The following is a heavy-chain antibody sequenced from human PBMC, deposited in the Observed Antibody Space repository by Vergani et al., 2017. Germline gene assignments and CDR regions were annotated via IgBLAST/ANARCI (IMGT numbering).Heavy chain of an antibody. CDR3: ARLGITVTTRPYNWFDP. Sequence: QVQLQESGPGLVKPSQTLSLTCTVSGASINNEFYYWHWIRQPAGKGLEWIGRIYVSGITDYNSSLQSRVSMSVDTSKNQFSLTLTSVTAADTAVYYCARLGITVTTRPYNWFDPWGQGTLVTVSS. CDR1: GASINNEFYY. CDR2: IYVSGIT. J-gene: IGHJ5*02. V-gene: IGHV4-61*02. D-gene: IGHD4-17*01.